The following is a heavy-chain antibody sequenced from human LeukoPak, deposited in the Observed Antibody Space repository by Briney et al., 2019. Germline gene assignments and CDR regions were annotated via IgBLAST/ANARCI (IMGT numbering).Heavy chain of an antibody. CDR3: ARAGYGSGWPIDY. J-gene: IGHJ4*02. CDR2: ISSNGGST. CDR1: GFTFSSYA. D-gene: IGHD6-19*01. Sequence: GGSLRLSCSASGFTFSSYAMHWVRQAPGKGLEYVSAISSNGGSTYYADSVKGRFTISRDNSKNTLYLQMNSLRAEDTAVYYCARAGYGSGWPIDYWGQGTLVTVSS. V-gene: IGHV3-64*04.